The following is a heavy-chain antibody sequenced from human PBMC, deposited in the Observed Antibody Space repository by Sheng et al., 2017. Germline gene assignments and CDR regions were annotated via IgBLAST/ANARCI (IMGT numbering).Heavy chain of an antibody. D-gene: IGHD3-3*01. Sequence: QVQLQESGPGLVKPSETLSLTCAVSGYSISSGYYWGWIRQPPGKGLEWIGSIYHSGSTYYNPSLKSRVTISVDTSKNQFSLKLSSVTAADTAVYYCARGGLNYDFWSGYYTSWFDPWGQGTLVTVSS. J-gene: IGHJ5*02. V-gene: IGHV4-38-2*01. CDR1: GYSISSGYY. CDR2: IYHSGST. CDR3: ARGGLNYDFWSGYYTSWFDP.